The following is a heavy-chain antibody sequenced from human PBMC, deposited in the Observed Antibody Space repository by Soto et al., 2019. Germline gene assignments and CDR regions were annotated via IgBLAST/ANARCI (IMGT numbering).Heavy chain of an antibody. CDR3: ARDKITGLFDY. CDR2: INHSGST. V-gene: IGHV4-30-2*01. CDR1: GGYISSGGYS. D-gene: IGHD2-8*02. J-gene: IGHJ4*02. Sequence: SETLSLTCAVSGGYISSGGYSWSWIRQPPGKGLEWIGEINHSGSTNYNPSLKSRVTISVDTSKNQFSLKLTSVTAADTAVYYCARDKITGLFDYWGQGTLVTVSS.